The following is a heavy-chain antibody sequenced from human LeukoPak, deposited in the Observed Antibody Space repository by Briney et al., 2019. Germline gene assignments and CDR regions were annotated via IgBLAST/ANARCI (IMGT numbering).Heavy chain of an antibody. J-gene: IGHJ2*01. CDR2: IIPIFGSA. V-gene: IGHV1-69*13. CDR1: GGTFSSYA. D-gene: IGHD5-12*01. CDR3: AIHPYDYWYFDL. Sequence: SVKVSCKASGGTFSSYAISWVRQAPGQGLEWMGGIIPIFGSANYAQSFQGRVTITAGESTSTAYMELSSLRSEDTAVYYCAIHPYDYWYFDLWGRGTLVTVSS.